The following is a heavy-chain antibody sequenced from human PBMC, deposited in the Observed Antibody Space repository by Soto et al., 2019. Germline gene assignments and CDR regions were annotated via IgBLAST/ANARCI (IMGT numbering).Heavy chain of an antibody. D-gene: IGHD6-13*01. CDR3: ARHPPHYSRWYYYNRYYGMDV. Sequence: LGESLKISCHVSGYSFTIYWIGLVLQMPGKGLDWMGIIYPGDSDTRYSPSFQGQVTISADKSISTAYLQWSSLKASDTAMYYCARHPPHYSRWYYYNRYYGMDVCGQGPTVTVSS. CDR1: GYSFTIYW. J-gene: IGHJ6*02. CDR2: IYPGDSDT. V-gene: IGHV5-51*01.